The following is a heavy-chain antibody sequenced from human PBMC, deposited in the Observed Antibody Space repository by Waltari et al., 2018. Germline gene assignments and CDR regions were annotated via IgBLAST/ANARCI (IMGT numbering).Heavy chain of an antibody. Sequence: QVQLQESCPGLVKPSETLSLTCAVSGYSISRGYYWGWIRQPPGKGLEWIGSIYHSGSTYYNPSLKSRVTISVDTSKNQFSLKLSSVTAADTAVYYCARGDYGSGIDYWGQGTLVTVSS. J-gene: IGHJ4*02. V-gene: IGHV4-38-2*01. CDR3: ARGDYGSGIDY. CDR2: IYHSGST. CDR1: GYSISRGYY. D-gene: IGHD3-10*01.